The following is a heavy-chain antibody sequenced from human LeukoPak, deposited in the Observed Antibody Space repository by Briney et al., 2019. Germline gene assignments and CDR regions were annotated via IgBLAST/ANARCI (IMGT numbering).Heavy chain of an antibody. D-gene: IGHD3-22*01. J-gene: IGHJ4*02. Sequence: GGSLRLSCAASGFTFSSYGMHWVRQAPGKGLEWVAFIRYDGSNKYYADSVKGRFTISRDNSKSTLYLQMNSLRAEDTAVYYCAKDLRRWVYYDSSGNYWGQGTLVTVSS. CDR3: AKDLRRWVYYDSSGNY. CDR2: IRYDGSNK. CDR1: GFTFSSYG. V-gene: IGHV3-30*02.